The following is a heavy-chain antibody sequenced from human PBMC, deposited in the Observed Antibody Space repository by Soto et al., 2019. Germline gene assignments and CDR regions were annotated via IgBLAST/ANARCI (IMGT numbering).Heavy chain of an antibody. CDR2: IIPVFGSP. D-gene: IGHD6-19*01. J-gene: IGHJ4*02. V-gene: IGHV1-69*13. CDR3: ARDDPATGYSSGWYFDH. Sequence: GASVKVSCKASADTLSSYAISWVRQAPGQGLEWMGGIIPVFGSPIYAQKFQDKVTITADETTNTAYMELSSLRSEDTAVYYCARDDPATGYSSGWYFDHWGQGTLVTVSS. CDR1: ADTLSSYA.